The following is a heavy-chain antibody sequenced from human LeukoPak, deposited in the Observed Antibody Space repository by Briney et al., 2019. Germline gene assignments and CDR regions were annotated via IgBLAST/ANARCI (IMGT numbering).Heavy chain of an antibody. D-gene: IGHD3-10*01. V-gene: IGHV1-46*01. CDR3: ARGGVTMPVDY. J-gene: IGHJ4*02. Sequence: EASVKVSCKVSGYTLTELSMHWVRQAPGQGLEWMGIINPSGGSTSYAQKFQGRVTMTRDTSTSTVYMELSSLRSEDTAVYYCARGGVTMPVDYWGQGTLVTVSS. CDR1: GYTLTELS. CDR2: INPSGGST.